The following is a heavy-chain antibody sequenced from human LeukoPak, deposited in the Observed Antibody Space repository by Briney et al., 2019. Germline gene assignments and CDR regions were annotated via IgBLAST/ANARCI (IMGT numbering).Heavy chain of an antibody. J-gene: IGHJ4*02. D-gene: IGHD1-26*01. CDR3: ARDAQSGAFSDFDY. Sequence: GGSLRLSCEASGFTFGNYAIRWVRQVPGEGLEWVAIITHNGGTQYYADSVKGRFTIFRDNSQSTVFLQMNSLRPEDTAVYYCARDAQSGAFSDFDYWGQGTLVTVSS. CDR1: GFTFGNYA. V-gene: IGHV3-30-3*01. CDR2: ITHNGGTQ.